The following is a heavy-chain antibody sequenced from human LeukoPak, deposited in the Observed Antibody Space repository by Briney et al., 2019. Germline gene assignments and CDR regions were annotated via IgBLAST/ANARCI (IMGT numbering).Heavy chain of an antibody. D-gene: IGHD1-26*01. J-gene: IGHJ4*02. V-gene: IGHV3-30-3*01. CDR3: ARDKSSSGSYRESYFYN. CDR2: ISYDGSNK. Sequence: GGSLRLSCAASGFTFSSYHWVRQAPGKGLEWVAVISYDGSNKYYADSVKGRFTISRDNSKNTLYLQMNSLRGEDTAVYYCARDKSSSGSYRESYFYNWGQGTLVTVSS. CDR1: GFTFSSY.